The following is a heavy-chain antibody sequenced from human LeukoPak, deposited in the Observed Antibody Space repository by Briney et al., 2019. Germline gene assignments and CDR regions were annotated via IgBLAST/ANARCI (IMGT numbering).Heavy chain of an antibody. CDR1: GYTLTELS. CDR3: ATGGYYGSGSYVAAFDI. CDR2: FDPEDGET. Sequence: ASVKVSCKVSGYTLTELSMHWVRQAPGKGLEWMGGFDPEDGETIYTQKFQGRVTMTEDTSTETAYMELSSLRSEDTDVYYCATGGYYGSGSYVAAFDIWGQGTMVTVSS. J-gene: IGHJ3*02. V-gene: IGHV1-24*01. D-gene: IGHD3-10*01.